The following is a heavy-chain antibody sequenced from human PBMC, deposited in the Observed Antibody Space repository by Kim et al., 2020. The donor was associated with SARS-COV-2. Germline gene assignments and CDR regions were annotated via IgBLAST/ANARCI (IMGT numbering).Heavy chain of an antibody. J-gene: IGHJ4*01. D-gene: IGHD6-13*01. CDR2: IYFSGNT. Sequence: SETLSLTCTVSGGSISSSTYYWGWIRQPPGQGLVCIGSIYFSGNTYYNPSLKSRVAISIDSSKNQFSLKVNSRTAADTAVYICARGIATTEHSRVLGYWG. CDR3: ARGIATTEHSRVLGY. V-gene: IGHV4-39*01. CDR1: GGSISSSTYY.